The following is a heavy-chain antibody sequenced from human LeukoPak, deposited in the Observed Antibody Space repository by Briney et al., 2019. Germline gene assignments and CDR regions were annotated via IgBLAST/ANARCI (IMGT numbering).Heavy chain of an antibody. CDR3: ARDRSGYEDAFDI. Sequence: SETLSLTCTVSGGSISSDYWSWIRQPPGKGLEWIGHIYYSGSTNYNPSLKGRVTISVDTSKNQFSLKLRSVTAADTAVYYCARDRSGYEDAFDIWGQGTTVTVSS. V-gene: IGHV4-59*01. D-gene: IGHD5-12*01. CDR1: GGSISSDY. CDR2: IYYSGST. J-gene: IGHJ3*02.